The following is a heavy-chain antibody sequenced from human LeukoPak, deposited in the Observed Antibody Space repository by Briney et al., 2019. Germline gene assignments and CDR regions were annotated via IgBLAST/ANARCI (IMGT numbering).Heavy chain of an antibody. D-gene: IGHD4-23*01. J-gene: IGHJ4*02. V-gene: IGHV4-59*08. CDR2: IYYSGST. CDR1: GGSISSYY. Sequence: PSETLSLTCTVSGGSISSYYWSWIRQPPGKGLEWIGYIYYSGSTNYNPSLKSRVTISVDTSKNPFSLKLSSVTAADTAVYYCARHVFGGNPLSWNYWGQGTLVTVSS. CDR3: ARHVFGGNPLSWNY.